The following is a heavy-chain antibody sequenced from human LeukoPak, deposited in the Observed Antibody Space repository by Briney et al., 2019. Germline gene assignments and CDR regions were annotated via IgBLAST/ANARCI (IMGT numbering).Heavy chain of an antibody. CDR1: GGSISSSSYY. V-gene: IGHV4-39*07. CDR3: ARVEKWIGPVEYCGGDCYSSPNWFDR. Sequence: PSETLSLTCTVSGGSISSSSYYWGWVRQPPGKGLEGIGSIYYSGSTYYTPSLKRRVTISVDTSKNQFSLKLSSVTAADTAVYYCARVEKWIGPVEYCGGDCYSSPNWFDRWGQGTLVTVSS. J-gene: IGHJ5*02. CDR2: IYYSGST. D-gene: IGHD2-21*02.